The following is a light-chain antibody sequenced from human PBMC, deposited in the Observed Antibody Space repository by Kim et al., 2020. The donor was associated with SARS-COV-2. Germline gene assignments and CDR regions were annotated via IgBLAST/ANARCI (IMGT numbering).Light chain of an antibody. CDR1: SSDGGGYKY. V-gene: IGLV2-14*04. J-gene: IGLJ1*01. CDR2: DVS. CDR3: SSYTSSSTYV. Sequence: GQSITTSGPGTSSDGGGYKYVSWYPQHPGKAPKLMIYDVSKRPSGVSNRFSGAKAGNTASLTISGLQAEDEADYYCSSYTSSSTYVFGTGTKVTVL.